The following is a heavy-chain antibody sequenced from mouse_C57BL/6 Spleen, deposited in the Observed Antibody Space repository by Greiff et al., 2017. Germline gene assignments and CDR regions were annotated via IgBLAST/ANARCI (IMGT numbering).Heavy chain of an antibody. CDR1: GYTFTSYW. J-gene: IGHJ4*01. D-gene: IGHD2-4*01. CDR2: IDPSDSYT. V-gene: IGHV1-69*01. Sequence: QVQLQQPGAELVMPGASVKLSCKASGYTFTSYWMHWVKQRPGQGLEWIGEIDPSDSYTNYNQKFKGKSTLTVDKSSSTAYMQLSSLTSEDSAVYYCASWVYEYEAMDYWGQGTSGTVSA. CDR3: ASWVYEYEAMDY.